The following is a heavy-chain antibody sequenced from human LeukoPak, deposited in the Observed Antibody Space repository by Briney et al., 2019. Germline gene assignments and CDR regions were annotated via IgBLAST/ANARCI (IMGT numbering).Heavy chain of an antibody. CDR2: ISGSSSTI. D-gene: IGHD3-16*02. V-gene: IGHV3-48*02. CDR1: GFTFSSYS. CDR3: ARDDTTYYDYIWGSYRSPYFDY. Sequence: GGSLRLSCAASGFTFSSYSMNWVRQAPGKGLEWVSYISGSSSTIYYADSVKGRFTISRDNAKNSLYLQMNSLRDEDTAVYYCARDDTTYYDYIWGSYRSPYFDYWGQGTLVTVSS. J-gene: IGHJ4*02.